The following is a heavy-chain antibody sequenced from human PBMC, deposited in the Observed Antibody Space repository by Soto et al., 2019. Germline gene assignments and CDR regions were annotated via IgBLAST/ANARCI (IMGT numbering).Heavy chain of an antibody. J-gene: IGHJ4*02. CDR2: SSYNGGT. Sequence: SETLSLTCTVSADSSTISDSYWGWLRQPPGKGLQWIGSSSYNGGTFYNPSLKGRVAISVDPSKKHSSLQVTSVSAADTAVYYCARHRIEVVWRGFDYWGQGSPVTVSS. CDR3: ARHRIEVVWRGFDY. CDR1: ADSSTISDSY. D-gene: IGHD1-1*01. V-gene: IGHV4-39*01.